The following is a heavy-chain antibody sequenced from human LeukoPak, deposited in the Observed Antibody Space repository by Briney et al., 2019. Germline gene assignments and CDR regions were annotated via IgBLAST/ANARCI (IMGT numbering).Heavy chain of an antibody. CDR2: IKNAGSDT. CDR1: GFIFSNYY. D-gene: IGHD3-10*01. V-gene: IGHV3-74*01. J-gene: IGHJ6*03. Sequence: GGSLGLSCVGSGFIFSNYYMYWVRQAPGKGLVWVSRIKNAGSDTIYADSVKGRFTISRDNAKNTVYLQMNSLGAEDTAVYYCARGGYGHNMDVWGEGTTVTVSS. CDR3: ARGGYGHNMDV.